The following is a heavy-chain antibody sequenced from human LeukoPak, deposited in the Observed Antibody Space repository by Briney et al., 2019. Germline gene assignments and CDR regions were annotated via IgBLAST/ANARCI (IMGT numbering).Heavy chain of an antibody. D-gene: IGHD6-6*01. CDR1: GFTFSDSY. CDR3: TRDPRHFDS. J-gene: IGHJ5*01. CDR2: ISGSGHDI. Sequence: GGSLRLSCAASGFTFSDSYMTWVRQAPGKGVERVAYISGSGHDINYSDSVKGRFTISRDNAKNSLYLQMSSLRVEDTAVYYRTRDPRHFDSCGQGTLVTVSS. V-gene: IGHV3-11*04.